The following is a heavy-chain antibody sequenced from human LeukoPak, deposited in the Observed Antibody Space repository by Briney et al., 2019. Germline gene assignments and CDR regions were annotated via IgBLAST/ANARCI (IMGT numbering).Heavy chain of an antibody. V-gene: IGHV4-34*01. J-gene: IGHJ4*02. Sequence: PSETPSLTCAVYGGXFSDYYCSWIRQPPGKGLEWIGEINHSGSTNYNPSLKSRVTISVDTSKNQFSLKLSSVTAADTAVYYCARSLTTMALGYDYWGQGTLVTVSS. CDR3: ARSLTTMALGYDY. CDR1: GGXFSDYY. CDR2: INHSGST. D-gene: IGHD5-18*01.